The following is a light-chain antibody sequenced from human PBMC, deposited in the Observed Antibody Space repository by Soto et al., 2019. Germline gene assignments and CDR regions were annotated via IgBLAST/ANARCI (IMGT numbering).Light chain of an antibody. Sequence: QSVLTQPPSASGSPGRSVTISCTGTSSDVGRYNYISWYQQRPGKAPKLIIYEVSKRPSGVPDRLSGFKYGNTASLTVSGLQAEDEADYYCSSYAGNSRYVFGTGTKVTVL. CDR3: SSYAGNSRYV. V-gene: IGLV2-8*01. CDR2: EVS. J-gene: IGLJ1*01. CDR1: SSDVGRYNY.